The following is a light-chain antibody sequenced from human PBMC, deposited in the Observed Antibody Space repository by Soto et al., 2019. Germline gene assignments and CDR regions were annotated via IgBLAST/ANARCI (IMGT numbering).Light chain of an antibody. CDR2: DVS. J-gene: IGLJ1*01. Sequence: QSALTQPASVSGSPGQSITISCTGTSSDVGGYNYVSWYQQHPGKAPKLMIYDVSNRPSGVSNRFSGSKSGNTASLTISGLQAEDEADYYCSSYTSSSTLVIYVFGTGTKVTVL. V-gene: IGLV2-14*01. CDR3: SSYTSSSTLVIYV. CDR1: SSDVGGYNY.